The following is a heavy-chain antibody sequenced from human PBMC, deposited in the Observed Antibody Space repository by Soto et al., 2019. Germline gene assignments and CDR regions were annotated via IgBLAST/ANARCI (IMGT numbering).Heavy chain of an antibody. J-gene: IGHJ6*03. CDR3: AGTTSHQWYYMDV. D-gene: IGHD1-7*01. V-gene: IGHV6-1*01. CDR1: VDSVSSNSAA. Sequence: PSQTLSLTCAISVDSVSSNSAAWNWIRQSPSRGLEWLGRTYYRSKWYNDYALSVKSRISINPDTSKNQFSLQLTSVTPEDTAVYYCAGTTSHQWYYMDVWGKGTTVTVSS. CDR2: TYYRSKWYN.